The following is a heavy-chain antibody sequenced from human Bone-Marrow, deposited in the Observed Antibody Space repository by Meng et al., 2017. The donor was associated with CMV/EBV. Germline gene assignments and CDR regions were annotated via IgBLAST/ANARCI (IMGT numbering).Heavy chain of an antibody. CDR3: ARRTYDFWSGYLFDY. CDR1: GFTFSSYE. Sequence: GESLKISCAASGFTFSSYEMNWVRQAPGKGLEWVSYISSSGSTIYYADSVKGRFTISRDNAKNSLYLQMNSLRAEDTALYYCARRTYDFWSGYLFDYWGQGTLVTVYS. V-gene: IGHV3-48*03. CDR2: ISSSGSTI. D-gene: IGHD3-3*01. J-gene: IGHJ4*02.